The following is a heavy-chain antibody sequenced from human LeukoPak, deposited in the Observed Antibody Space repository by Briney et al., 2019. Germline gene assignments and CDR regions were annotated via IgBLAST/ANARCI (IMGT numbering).Heavy chain of an antibody. V-gene: IGHV3-48*03. Sequence: PGGSLRLSCAASGFTFSSYEMNWVRQAPGKGLEWVSYISSSGSTIYYADSVKGRFTISRDNAKNSLYLQMNSLRAEDTAVYYCARGAYTAAGSHPSYYYYYGMDVWGQGTTVTVSS. D-gene: IGHD6-13*01. CDR1: GFTFSSYE. J-gene: IGHJ6*02. CDR3: ARGAYTAAGSHPSYYYYYGMDV. CDR2: ISSSGSTI.